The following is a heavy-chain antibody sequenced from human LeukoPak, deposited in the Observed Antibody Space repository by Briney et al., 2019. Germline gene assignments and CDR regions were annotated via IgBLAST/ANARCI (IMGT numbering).Heavy chain of an antibody. CDR3: ARRSRYFDWFTALGI. Sequence: SETLSLTCTVSGGSISSSSYYWGWIRQPPGKGLEWIGSIYYSGSTYYNPSLKSRVTISVDTSKNQFSLKLSSVTAADTAVYYCARRSRYFDWFTALGIWGQGTMVTVSS. J-gene: IGHJ3*02. CDR1: GGSISSSSYY. CDR2: IYYSGST. V-gene: IGHV4-39*07. D-gene: IGHD3-9*01.